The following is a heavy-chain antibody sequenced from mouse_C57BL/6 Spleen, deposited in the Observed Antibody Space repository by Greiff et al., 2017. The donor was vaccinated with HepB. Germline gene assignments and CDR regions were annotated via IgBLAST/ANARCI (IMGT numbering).Heavy chain of an antibody. D-gene: IGHD1-1*01. CDR2: ISYDGSN. CDR1: GYSITSGYY. J-gene: IGHJ2*01. CDR3: ARDRYYGSSHFDY. Sequence: EVKLMESGPGLVKPSQSLSLTCSVTGYSITSGYYWNWIRQFPGNKLEWMGYISYDGSNNYNPSLKNRISITRDTSKNQFFLKLNSVTTEDTATYYCARDRYYGSSHFDYWGQGTTLTVSS. V-gene: IGHV3-6*01.